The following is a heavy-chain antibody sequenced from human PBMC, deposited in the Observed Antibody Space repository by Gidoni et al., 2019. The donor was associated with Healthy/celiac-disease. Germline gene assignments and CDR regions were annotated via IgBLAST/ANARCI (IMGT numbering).Heavy chain of an antibody. CDR2: ISSSGSTI. V-gene: IGHV3-48*03. D-gene: IGHD2-8*01. CDR1: GFTFSSYE. Sequence: EVQLVESGGGLVQPGGSLRLSCAASGFTFSSYEMNWVRQAPGKGLEWVSYISSSGSTIYYADSVKGRFTISRDNAKNSLYLQMNSLRAEDTAVYYCARGFYCTNGVCFPFDYWGQGTLVTVSS. CDR3: ARGFYCTNGVCFPFDY. J-gene: IGHJ4*02.